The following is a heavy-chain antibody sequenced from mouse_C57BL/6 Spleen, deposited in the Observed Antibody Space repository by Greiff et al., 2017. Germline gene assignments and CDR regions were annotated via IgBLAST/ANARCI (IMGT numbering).Heavy chain of an antibody. CDR2: IYPGSGST. D-gene: IGHD2-1*01. J-gene: IGHJ2*01. CDR3: ARGGGNYPYYFDY. V-gene: IGHV1-55*01. CDR1: GYTFTSYW. Sequence: VQLQQSGAELVKPGASVKMSCKASGYTFTSYWITWVKQRPGQGLEWIGDIYPGSGSTNYNEKFKSKATLTVDTSSSTAYMQLSSLTSEDSAVYYCARGGGNYPYYFDYWGQGTTLTVSS.